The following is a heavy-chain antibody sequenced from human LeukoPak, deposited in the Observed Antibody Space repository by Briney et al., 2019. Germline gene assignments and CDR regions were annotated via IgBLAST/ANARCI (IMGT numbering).Heavy chain of an antibody. D-gene: IGHD1-1*01. CDR2: IYTSGST. V-gene: IGHV4-4*07. CDR1: GGSISSYY. CDR3: ARGSGTRSDNYFDY. Sequence: VKPSETLSLTCTVSGGSISSYYRSWIRQPAGKGLEWIGRIYTSGSTNYNPSLKSRVTMSVDTSKNQFSLKLSSVTAADTAVYYCARGSGTRSDNYFDYWGQGTLVTVSS. J-gene: IGHJ4*02.